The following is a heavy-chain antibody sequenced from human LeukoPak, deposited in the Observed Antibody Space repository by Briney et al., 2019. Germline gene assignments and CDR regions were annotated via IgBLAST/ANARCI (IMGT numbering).Heavy chain of an antibody. J-gene: IGHJ4*02. CDR3: AKDKESSGSFYEY. V-gene: IGHV3-23*01. CDR2: ISGSGTNT. Sequence: PGGSLRLSCAASGFIFGSYAMNWVRQAPGKGLEWVSSISGSGTNTYYADPVKGRFTVSRDNSKNILYLQMNSLRAGDSAKYYCAKDKESSGSFYEYWGQGTLVTVSS. CDR1: GFIFGSYA. D-gene: IGHD1-26*01.